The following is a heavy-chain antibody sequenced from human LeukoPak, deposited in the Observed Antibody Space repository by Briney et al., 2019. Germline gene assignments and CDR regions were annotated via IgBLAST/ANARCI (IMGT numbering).Heavy chain of an antibody. J-gene: IGHJ3*02. D-gene: IGHD4-17*01. CDR1: DDSFSSHY. V-gene: IGHV4-59*11. CDR3: ARDLVTVTKGFDI. CDR2: ISYIGST. Sequence: EASETLSLTCAVSDDSFSSHYWTWIRQPPGKGLEWIGYISYIGSTNYNPSLKSRVTISIDTSKNQFSLKLSSVTAADTAVYYCARDLVTVTKGFDIWGQGTMVSASS.